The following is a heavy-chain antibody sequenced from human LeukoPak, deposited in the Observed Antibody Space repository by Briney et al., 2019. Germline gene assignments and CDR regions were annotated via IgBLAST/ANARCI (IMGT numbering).Heavy chain of an antibody. CDR3: ARHEAFVLRYFDR. D-gene: IGHD3-9*01. CDR1: GGSISTSY. J-gene: IGHJ4*02. V-gene: IGHV4-59*08. CDR2: IYYSGST. Sequence: SETLSLTCTVSGGSISTSYWSWLRQSPGKGLEWIGYIYYSGSTNYNPSLKSRVTISVDTSKNQFSLKLSSVTAADTAVYYCARHEAFVLRYFDRWGQGTLVTVSS.